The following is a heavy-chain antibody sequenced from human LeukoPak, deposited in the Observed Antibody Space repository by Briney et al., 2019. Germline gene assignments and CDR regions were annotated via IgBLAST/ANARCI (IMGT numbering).Heavy chain of an antibody. J-gene: IGHJ4*02. CDR3: ARVDYGDYAREDY. D-gene: IGHD4-17*01. CDR1: GFTFSSYS. Sequence: GGSLRLSCAASGFTFSSYSMNWVRQAPGKGLEWVSSISSSSSYIYYADSVKGRFTISRDNAKNSLYLQMNSLRAEDTAVYYCARVDYGDYAREDYWGQGTLVTVSS. CDR2: ISSSSSYI. V-gene: IGHV3-21*01.